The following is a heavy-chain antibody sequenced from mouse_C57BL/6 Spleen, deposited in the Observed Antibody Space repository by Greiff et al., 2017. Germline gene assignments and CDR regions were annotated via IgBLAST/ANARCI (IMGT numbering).Heavy chain of an antibody. J-gene: IGHJ4*01. CDR3: AREAQAKNYYAMDY. Sequence: VQLQQPGAELVRPGSSVKLSCKASGYTFTSYWMDWVKQRPGQGLEWIGNIYPSDSETHYNQKFKDKATLTVDKSSSTAYMQLSSLTSEDSAVYYCAREAQAKNYYAMDYWGQGTSVTVSS. V-gene: IGHV1-61*01. CDR2: IYPSDSET. D-gene: IGHD3-2*02. CDR1: GYTFTSYW.